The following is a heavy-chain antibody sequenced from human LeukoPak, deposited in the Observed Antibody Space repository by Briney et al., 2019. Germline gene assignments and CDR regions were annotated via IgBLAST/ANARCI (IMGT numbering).Heavy chain of an antibody. J-gene: IGHJ4*02. CDR1: GASLSDYY. CDR3: VRQGANRGYYLFDY. CDR2: VAHKGPT. V-gene: IGHV4-34*01. D-gene: IGHD3-22*01. Sequence: SETLTLTCAVYGASLSDYYWSWMRQPPGKGLQWIGEVAHKGPTVYSPTLNRKYNPSFKSRVTMSVDPSKNQFSLKLSSVTAADTGTYYCVRQGANRGYYLFDYWGPGHLVIISS.